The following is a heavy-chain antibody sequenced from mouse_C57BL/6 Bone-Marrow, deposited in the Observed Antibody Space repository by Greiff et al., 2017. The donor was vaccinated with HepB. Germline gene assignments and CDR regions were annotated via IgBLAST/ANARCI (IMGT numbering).Heavy chain of an antibody. CDR1: GYTFTSYW. D-gene: IGHD1-1*01. CDR3: AREGRNYDLDY. Sequence: QVQLQQPGAELVKPGASVKLSCKASGYTFTSYWMHWVKQRPGQGLEWIGMIHPNSGSTNYNEKFKSKATLTVDKSSSTAYMQLSSLTSEDSAVYYGAREGRNYDLDYWGQGTTLPASS. CDR2: IHPNSGST. V-gene: IGHV1-64*01. J-gene: IGHJ2*01.